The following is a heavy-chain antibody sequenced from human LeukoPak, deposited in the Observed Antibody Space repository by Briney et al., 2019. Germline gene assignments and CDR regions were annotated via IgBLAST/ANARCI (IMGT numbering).Heavy chain of an antibody. D-gene: IGHD3-10*01. CDR1: GFTFSSYW. CDR3: AREGDWGVTDY. V-gene: IGHV3-7*01. Sequence: GGSLRLSCVGSGFTFSSYWMSWVRQAPGKGLEWVANIKQDGSEKYYVDSVKGRFTISRDNAKNSLYLQMNSLRAEDTAVYYCAREGDWGVTDYWGQGTLVTVSS. J-gene: IGHJ4*02. CDR2: IKQDGSEK.